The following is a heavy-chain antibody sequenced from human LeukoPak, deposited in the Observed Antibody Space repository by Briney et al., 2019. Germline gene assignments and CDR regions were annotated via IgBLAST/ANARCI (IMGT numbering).Heavy chain of an antibody. CDR2: IIPIFGTA. CDR3: ARDSIGDYGFDY. J-gene: IGHJ4*02. D-gene: IGHD4-17*01. Sequence: SVKVSCKASGGTFSSYAISWVRQAPGQGLEWMGGIIPIFGTANHAQKFQGRVTITTDESTSTAYMELSSLRSEDTAVYYCARDSIGDYGFDYWGQGTLVTVSS. V-gene: IGHV1-69*05. CDR1: GGTFSSYA.